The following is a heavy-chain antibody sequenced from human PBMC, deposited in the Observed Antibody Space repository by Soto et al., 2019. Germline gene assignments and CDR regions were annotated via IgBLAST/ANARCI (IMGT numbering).Heavy chain of an antibody. V-gene: IGHV4-39*01. CDR3: ATSNWFDP. J-gene: IGHJ5*02. CDR1: GGSISSRGYY. CDR2: IYYSGST. Sequence: QLQLQESGPGLVKPSETLSLTCTVSGGSISSRGYYWGWIRQPPGKGLEWIGTIYYSGSTYYNPSLKSRVTISVDTSKNQFSLKLSSVIAADTAVYYCATSNWFDPWGQGTLVTVSS.